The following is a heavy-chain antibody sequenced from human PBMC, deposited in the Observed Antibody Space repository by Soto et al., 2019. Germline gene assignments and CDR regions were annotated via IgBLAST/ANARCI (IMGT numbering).Heavy chain of an antibody. Sequence: EVQLVESGGGWIQPGGSLRLSCAASGFAVSSKYMTWVRQAPGKGLEWVSVIYGGGTTYYADSVKRRFTISRDTSKNTLYLQMNSLRAEDTAVYYCVQTTGWPGFDFWGQGTRVTVSS. CDR1: GFAVSSKY. D-gene: IGHD6-19*01. J-gene: IGHJ4*02. CDR2: IYGGGTT. CDR3: VQTTGWPGFDF. V-gene: IGHV3-53*01.